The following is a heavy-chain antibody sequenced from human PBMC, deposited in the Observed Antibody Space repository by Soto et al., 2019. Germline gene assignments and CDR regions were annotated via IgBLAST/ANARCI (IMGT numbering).Heavy chain of an antibody. CDR3: ARWVYGSGNYYTGPSAFDI. V-gene: IGHV1-69*06. CDR1: GGTLSDHG. CDR2: TIPVFNTA. J-gene: IGHJ3*02. Sequence: QVQLEQSGAEVKKPGSSVKVSCKASGGTLSDHGVAWLRQAPGQGLEWMGGTIPVFNTAKYAQKFQGRVTVTADKFTNISYMELGSLRSEDTAFYFCARWVYGSGNYYTGPSAFDIWGQGTMVIVSS. D-gene: IGHD3-10*01.